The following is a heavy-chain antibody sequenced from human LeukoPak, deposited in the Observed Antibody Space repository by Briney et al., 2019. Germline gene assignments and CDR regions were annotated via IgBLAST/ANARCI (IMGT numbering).Heavy chain of an antibody. D-gene: IGHD5-18*01. CDR1: GFTFSSYG. Sequence: GGSLRLSCAASGFTFSSYGMHWVRQAPGKGLEWVAVISFDGSSKYYADSVKGRFTISRDNSKNTLYLQMHSLRAEDTAVYYCARSLGGYSYVDYWGQGTLVTVSP. V-gene: IGHV3-30*03. CDR2: ISFDGSSK. CDR3: ARSLGGYSYVDY. J-gene: IGHJ4*02.